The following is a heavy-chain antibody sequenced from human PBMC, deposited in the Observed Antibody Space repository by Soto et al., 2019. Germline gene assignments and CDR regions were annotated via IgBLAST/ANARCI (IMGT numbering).Heavy chain of an antibody. CDR1: GGSISSYY. CDR3: ARGIYDSSGYYTRVFDY. D-gene: IGHD3-22*01. CDR2: VHYTGST. J-gene: IGHJ4*02. V-gene: IGHV4-59*01. Sequence: SETLSLTCTVSGGSISSYYWSLIRQPPGKGLEWIGYVHYTGSTNYNSPLKSRVTISVDTSKNQFSLKLSSVTAADTAVYYCARGIYDSSGYYTRVFDYWGPGTLVTVSS.